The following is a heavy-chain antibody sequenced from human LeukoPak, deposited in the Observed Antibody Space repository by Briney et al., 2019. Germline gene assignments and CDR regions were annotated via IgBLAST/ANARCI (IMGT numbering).Heavy chain of an antibody. Sequence: SVKVSCKASGGTFSSYAISWVRQAPGQGLEWTGRIIPILGIANYAQKFQGRVTITADKSTSTAYMELSSLRSEDTAVYYCAREGDSSGYFLPNWFDPWGQGTLVTVSS. CDR3: AREGDSSGYFLPNWFDP. D-gene: IGHD3-22*01. CDR2: IIPILGIA. V-gene: IGHV1-69*04. CDR1: GGTFSSYA. J-gene: IGHJ5*02.